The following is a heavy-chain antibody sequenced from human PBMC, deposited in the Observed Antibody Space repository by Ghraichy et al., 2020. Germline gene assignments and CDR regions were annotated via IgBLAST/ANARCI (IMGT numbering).Heavy chain of an antibody. J-gene: IGHJ4*02. Sequence: GESLNISCAASGFTFSDYWMIWVRQAPGKGLEWVANIKQDESEKYYVDSVRGRFTISRDNAKNSLHLQMNSLRVEDTAVYYCAKTYYYGSWSADYWGQGTLVTVSS. CDR2: IKQDESEK. D-gene: IGHD3-10*01. V-gene: IGHV3-7*01. CDR1: GFTFSDYW. CDR3: AKTYYYGSWSADY.